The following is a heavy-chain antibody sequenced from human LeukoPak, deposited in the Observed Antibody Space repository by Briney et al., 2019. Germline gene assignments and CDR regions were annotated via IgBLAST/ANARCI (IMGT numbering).Heavy chain of an antibody. V-gene: IGHV1-3*01. CDR3: ARDKWLPDFEPFDY. Sequence: ASVKVSCKASGYTFTSYAIHWVRQAPGQRLEWMGWINAGNENTKYSKKFQGRIFITRDRSATTVYMELRSLISEDTAVYYCARDKWLPDFEPFDYWGQGALVTVSS. CDR2: INAGNENT. D-gene: IGHD5-12*01. CDR1: GYTFTSYA. J-gene: IGHJ4*02.